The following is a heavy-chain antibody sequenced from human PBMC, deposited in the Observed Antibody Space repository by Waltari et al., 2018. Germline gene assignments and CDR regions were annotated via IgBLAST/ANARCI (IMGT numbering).Heavy chain of an antibody. CDR2: SYYRWST. D-gene: IGHD3-10*01. CDR1: GGSISSSSYY. Sequence: QLQLQESGPGLVKPSETLSLTCTVSGGSISSSSYYWGWIRQPPGKGLEWIGSSYYRWSTYYNPSLKSRVTISVDTSKNQFSLKLSSVTAADTAVYYCARGLRAPRLFDYWGQGTLVTVSS. J-gene: IGHJ4*02. CDR3: ARGLRAPRLFDY. V-gene: IGHV4-39*01.